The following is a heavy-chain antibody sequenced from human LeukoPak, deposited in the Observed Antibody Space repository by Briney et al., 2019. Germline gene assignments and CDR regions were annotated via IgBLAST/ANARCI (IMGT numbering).Heavy chain of an antibody. J-gene: IGHJ3*02. CDR1: GYTFTGYY. V-gene: IGHV1-2*02. CDR2: INPNSGGT. Sequence: GASVKVSCKASGYTFTGYYMHWVRQAPGQGLEWMGWINPNSGGTNYVQNFQGRVTMTRDTSISTAYMELSRLRSDDTAVYYCARGAYGSGWEAFDIWGQGTMVTVSS. D-gene: IGHD3-10*01. CDR3: ARGAYGSGWEAFDI.